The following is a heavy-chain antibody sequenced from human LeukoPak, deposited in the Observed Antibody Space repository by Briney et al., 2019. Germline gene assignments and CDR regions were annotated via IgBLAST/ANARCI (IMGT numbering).Heavy chain of an antibody. CDR3: VATSGSSTN. D-gene: IGHD2-2*01. CDR1: GFTFSNYT. CDR2: VSYGGSIK. Sequence: GRSLRLSCVASGFTFSNYTMHWVRQAPGKGQEWVAVVSYGGSIKYYADSVKSRLTISRDNSENTLYLQMNSLRAEDTAVYYCVATSGSSTNWGQGTLVTVSS. V-gene: IGHV3-30-3*01. J-gene: IGHJ4*02.